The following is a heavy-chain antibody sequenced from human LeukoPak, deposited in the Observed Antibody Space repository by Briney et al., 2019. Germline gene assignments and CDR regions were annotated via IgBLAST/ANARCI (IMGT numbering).Heavy chain of an antibody. CDR3: AKDAFQDISAYYSPFDS. D-gene: IGHD3-22*01. CDR2: IGGSAGST. J-gene: IGHJ4*02. Sequence: GGPLRLSCAASGFTFSSCAMTWVRQAPGKGLEWVSTIGGSAGSTYYADSVEGRFTISRDNSKNTLYLQMNSLTAEDTAVYYCAKDAFQDISAYYSPFDSWGQGTLVTVSS. CDR1: GFTFSSCA. V-gene: IGHV3-23*01.